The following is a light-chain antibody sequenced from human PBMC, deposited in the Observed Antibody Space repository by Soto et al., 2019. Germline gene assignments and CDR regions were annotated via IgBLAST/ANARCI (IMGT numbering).Light chain of an antibody. CDR2: GVS. J-gene: IGLJ2*01. CDR3: SSYTSSSTRLI. V-gene: IGLV2-14*01. CDR1: SSDVGGYNY. Sequence: QSVLTQPASVSGSPGQSITISCTGTSSDVGGYNYVSWYQHHPGKAPKLMIYGVSNRPSGVSYRFSGSKSGNTTSLTISGLQAEDEADYYCSSYTSSSTRLIFGGGTKVTVL.